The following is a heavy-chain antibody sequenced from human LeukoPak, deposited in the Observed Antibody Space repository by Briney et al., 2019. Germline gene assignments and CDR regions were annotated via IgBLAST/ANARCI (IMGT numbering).Heavy chain of an antibody. D-gene: IGHD1-14*01. CDR3: ARSNQRPPYYYYMTS. J-gene: IGHJ6*03. CDR2: IIPIFGTA. Sequence: SVKVSCKASGGTFSSYAISWVRQAPGQGLEWMGRIIPIFGTANYAQKFQGRVTITTDESTSTAYMELSSLRSEDTAVYYCARSNQRPPYYYYMTSGAKGPRSPSP. V-gene: IGHV1-69*05. CDR1: GGTFSSYA.